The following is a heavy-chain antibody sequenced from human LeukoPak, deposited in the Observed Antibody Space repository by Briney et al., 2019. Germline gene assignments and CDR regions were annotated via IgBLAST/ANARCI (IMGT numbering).Heavy chain of an antibody. CDR1: GFTFSSYS. J-gene: IGHJ4*02. CDR3: TKWSGFGND. CDR2: ISDSGDST. D-gene: IGHD3-10*01. V-gene: IGHV3-23*01. Sequence: PGGFLRLSCAASGFTFSSYSMTWVRQTPGKGLEWVSGISDSGDSTYYADSVKGRFTISRDNSRNTLYLEMNSLRAEDTAVYYCTKWSGFGNDWGQGTLVTVSS.